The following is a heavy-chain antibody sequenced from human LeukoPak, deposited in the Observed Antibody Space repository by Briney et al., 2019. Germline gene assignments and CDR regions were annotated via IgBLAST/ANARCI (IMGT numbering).Heavy chain of an antibody. D-gene: IGHD3-22*01. CDR1: GGSISSTSYY. CDR2: LSSSGTT. Sequence: PSETLSLTYTVSGGSISSTSYYWAWIRQPPGKGLEWIGSLSSSGTTYYNTSLKSRLTISVDTSKNQFSLTLTSVTAADTAVYYCARAYDYDIDSPYAFDIWSQGTMVTVSS. CDR3: ARAYDYDIDSPYAFDI. J-gene: IGHJ3*02. V-gene: IGHV4-39*07.